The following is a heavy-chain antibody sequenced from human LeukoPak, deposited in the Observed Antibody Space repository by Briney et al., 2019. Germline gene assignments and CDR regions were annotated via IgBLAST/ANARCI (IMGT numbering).Heavy chain of an antibody. CDR3: ATTLNIATAGYL. V-gene: IGHV3-48*03. CDR2: ISQTGNTI. CDR1: GVSFSSSG. J-gene: IGHJ5*02. D-gene: IGHD6-13*01. Sequence: PGGSLRLSCGASGVSFSSSGMNWVRQAPGKGLEWISYISQTGNTIYYADSVRGRFSVSKDNAENSLYLQMNSLRAEDTATYYCATTLNIATAGYLWGQGTLVTVSS.